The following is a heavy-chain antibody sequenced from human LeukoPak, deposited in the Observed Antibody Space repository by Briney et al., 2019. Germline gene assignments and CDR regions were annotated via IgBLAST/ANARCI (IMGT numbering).Heavy chain of an antibody. J-gene: IGHJ5*02. CDR2: IYHSGST. D-gene: IGHD3-10*01. V-gene: IGHV4-30-2*01. CDR3: ARGGIKDYGSGRSSNWFDP. Sequence: SETLSLTCTVSGGSISSGGYSWSWIRQPPGKGLEWIGYIYHSGSTYYNPSLKSRVTISVDRSKNQFSLKLSSVTAADTAVYYCARGGIKDYGSGRSSNWFDPWGQGTLVTVSS. CDR1: GGSISSGGYS.